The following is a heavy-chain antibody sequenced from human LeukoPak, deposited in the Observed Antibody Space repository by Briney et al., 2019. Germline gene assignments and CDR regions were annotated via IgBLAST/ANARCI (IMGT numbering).Heavy chain of an antibody. CDR1: GFTFSSYV. CDR3: ARDPPSVWGSYRYYYFDY. V-gene: IGHV3-30*02. J-gene: IGHJ4*02. Sequence: LAGGSLRLSCAASGFTFSSYVMHWVRQAPGRGLEGVTFIRYDGTNKYYADSVKGRFTISRDNSKNTLYLQMNSLRAEDTAVYYCARDPPSVWGSYRYYYFDYWGQGTLVTVSS. D-gene: IGHD3-16*02. CDR2: IRYDGTNK.